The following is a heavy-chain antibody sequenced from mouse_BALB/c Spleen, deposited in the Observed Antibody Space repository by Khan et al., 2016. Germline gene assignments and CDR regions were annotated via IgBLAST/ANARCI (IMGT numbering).Heavy chain of an antibody. CDR2: INPSSGYT. CDR1: DYTFTSYT. CDR3: ARKSTKASY. D-gene: IGHD3-1*01. Sequence: QVQLKQSGAELVKPGASVKLSCKASDYTFTSYTMHWVKQRPGQGLEWIGYINPSSGYTKYNQKFKDKATLTADKSSSTAYMQLSSLTSEDSAVYCCARKSTKASYWGQGTTLTVSS. J-gene: IGHJ2*01. V-gene: IGHV1-4*01.